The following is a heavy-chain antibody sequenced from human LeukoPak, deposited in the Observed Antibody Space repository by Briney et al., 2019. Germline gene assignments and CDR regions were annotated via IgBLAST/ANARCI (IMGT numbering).Heavy chain of an antibody. J-gene: IGHJ4*02. D-gene: IGHD6-13*01. CDR3: ARESSGIAATDKIDF. Sequence: GGSLRLSCAASGFTFDDYAMHWVRQAPGKGLEWVSGISWNSGSIVSADSVKGRFTISRDNAKNSLFLQMSSLRVEDTAVYYCARESSGIAATDKIDFWGQGTLVTASS. CDR2: ISWNSGSI. V-gene: IGHV3-9*01. CDR1: GFTFDDYA.